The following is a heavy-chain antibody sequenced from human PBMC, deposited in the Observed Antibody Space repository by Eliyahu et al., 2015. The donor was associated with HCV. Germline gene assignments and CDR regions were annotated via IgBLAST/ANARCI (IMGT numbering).Heavy chain of an antibody. CDR2: IHYSGST. CDR3: ASGGGGIAVAGTGGWFDP. Sequence: QVQLQESGPGLVKPSETLSLTCXVXGGSIXXYYWXWIXQPPGKGLEWLGCIHYSGSTNYNPSLKSRVTISVDTSKNQFSLNLTSVTAADTAMYYCASGGGGIAVAGTGGWFDPWGQGTLVTVSS. D-gene: IGHD6-19*01. CDR1: GGSIXXYY. V-gene: IGHV4-59*01. J-gene: IGHJ5*02.